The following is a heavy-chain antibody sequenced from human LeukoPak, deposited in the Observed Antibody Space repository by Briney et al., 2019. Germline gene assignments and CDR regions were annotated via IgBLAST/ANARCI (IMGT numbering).Heavy chain of an antibody. J-gene: IGHJ4*02. CDR1: GFPFNSHG. V-gene: IGHV3-30*18. CDR3: AKGRELWFGD. CDR2: ISYEGSKQ. D-gene: IGHD3-10*01. Sequence: GGSLRLSCAASGFPFNSHGMHWVRQAPGKGLEWLAVISYEGSKQYYADSVKGRFTISRDNAKNSLYLQMNSLRAEDTALYYCAKGRELWFGDWGQGTLVTVSS.